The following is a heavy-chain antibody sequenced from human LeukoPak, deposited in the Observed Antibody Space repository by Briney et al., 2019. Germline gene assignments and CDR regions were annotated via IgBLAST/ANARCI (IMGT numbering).Heavy chain of an antibody. Sequence: ASVKDSCKASGYTLTSYYMHWVRQAPGQGLEWMGIINPSGGSTSYAQKFQGRVTMTRDTSTSTVYMELSSLRSENTAVYYCARQNSGYEIDYWGQGTLVTVSS. CDR2: INPSGGST. V-gene: IGHV1-46*01. CDR1: GYTLTSYY. CDR3: ARQNSGYEIDY. D-gene: IGHD5-12*01. J-gene: IGHJ4*02.